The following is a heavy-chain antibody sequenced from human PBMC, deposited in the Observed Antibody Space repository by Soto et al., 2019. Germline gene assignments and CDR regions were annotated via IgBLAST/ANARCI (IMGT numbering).Heavy chain of an antibody. V-gene: IGHV4-34*01. Sequence: SETLSLTCAVYGGSFSGYYWSWIRQPPGKGLEWIGEINHSGSTNYNPSIKSRVTISVDTSKNQFSLKLSSVTAADTVLFYCARGHKTEYYDFWSGYPLWGQGTLVTVSS. CDR3: ARGHKTEYYDFWSGYPL. J-gene: IGHJ4*02. CDR2: INHSGST. CDR1: GGSFSGYY. D-gene: IGHD3-3*01.